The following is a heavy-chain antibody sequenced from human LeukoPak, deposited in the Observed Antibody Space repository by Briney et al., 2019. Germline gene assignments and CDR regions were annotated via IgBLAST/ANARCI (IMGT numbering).Heavy chain of an antibody. Sequence: GGSLRLSCAASGFTFSTYSMNWVRQAPGKGLEWVSYISSSSSTIYYADSVKGRFTISRDNANNSLYLQMNSLRAEDTAVYYCAREEYSSSSWYGYWGQGTLVTVSS. V-gene: IGHV3-48*01. CDR3: AREEYSSSSWYGY. J-gene: IGHJ4*02. CDR1: GFTFSTYS. D-gene: IGHD6-13*01. CDR2: ISSSSSTI.